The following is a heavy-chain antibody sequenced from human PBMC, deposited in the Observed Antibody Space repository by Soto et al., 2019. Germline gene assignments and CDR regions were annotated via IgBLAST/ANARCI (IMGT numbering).Heavy chain of an antibody. J-gene: IGHJ3*01. V-gene: IGHV3-23*01. D-gene: IGHD2-2*01. CDR1: GFTFSSYA. CDR2: ISSVYDT. Sequence: EVQLLESGGNLVQPGESLRLSCAASGFTFSSYAMSWVRQAPGKGLEWVSHISSVYDTYYADSVKGRFTISRDNSKNTLYLQMNGLRVEDTAVYFCTKTYRDTAYATGLLAAFDVWGQGTMVTVSS. CDR3: TKTYRDTAYATGLLAAFDV.